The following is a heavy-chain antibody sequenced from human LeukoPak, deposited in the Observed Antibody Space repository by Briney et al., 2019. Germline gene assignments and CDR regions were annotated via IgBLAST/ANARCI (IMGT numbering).Heavy chain of an antibody. V-gene: IGHV3-23*01. Sequence: GGSLRLSCAASGFTFSSYAMSWVRQAPGKGLEWVSAISGSGGSTYYADSVKGRFTISRDNSKNMLSLQMNSLRAEDTAVYYCAKIKVGATMGFDYWGQGTLVTVSS. CDR2: ISGSGGST. CDR1: GFTFSSYA. J-gene: IGHJ4*02. D-gene: IGHD1-26*01. CDR3: AKIKVGATMGFDY.